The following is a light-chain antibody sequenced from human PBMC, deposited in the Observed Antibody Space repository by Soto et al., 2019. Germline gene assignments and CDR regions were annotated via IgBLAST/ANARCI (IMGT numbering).Light chain of an antibody. V-gene: IGLV9-49*01. J-gene: IGLJ1*01. CDR3: GADHGSGSNFVYV. CDR1: SGHSNYK. Sequence: QTVVTQPPSASASLGASVTLTCTLSSGHSNYKVDWYQQRPGKGPRFVMRVGTGGIVGSKGDGIPDRFSVLGSGLNRYLTIKNIQEEDESDYHCGADHGSGSNFVYVFGTGTKLTVL. CDR2: VGTGGIVG.